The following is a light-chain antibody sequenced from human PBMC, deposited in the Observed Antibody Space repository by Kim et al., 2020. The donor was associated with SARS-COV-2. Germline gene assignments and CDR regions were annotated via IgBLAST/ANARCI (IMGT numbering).Light chain of an antibody. V-gene: IGLV3-19*01. CDR1: SLRSYY. CDR3: NSRERNGKVV. CDR2: GKN. Sequence: SSELTQDPAVSVALGQTVRITCQGDSLRSYYATWYQQKAGQAPVLVIYGKNNRPSGIPDRFSGSSSGNTASLTITGAQAGDEADYYCNSRERNGKVVFGG. J-gene: IGLJ2*01.